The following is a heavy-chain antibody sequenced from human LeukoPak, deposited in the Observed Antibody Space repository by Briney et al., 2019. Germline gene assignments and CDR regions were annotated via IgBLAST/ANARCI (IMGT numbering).Heavy chain of an antibody. CDR1: GFTFSSYG. Sequence: GGSLRLSCAASGFTFSSYGMHWVRQAPGKGLEWVXVISYDGSNKYYADSVKGRFTISRDNSKNTLYLQMNSLRAEDTAVYYCAMYGSGSYGYFDYWGQGTLVTVSS. D-gene: IGHD3-10*01. CDR3: AMYGSGSYGYFDY. CDR2: ISYDGSNK. V-gene: IGHV3-30*03. J-gene: IGHJ4*02.